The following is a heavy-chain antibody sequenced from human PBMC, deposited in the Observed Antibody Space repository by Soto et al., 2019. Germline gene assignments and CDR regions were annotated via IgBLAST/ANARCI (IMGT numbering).Heavy chain of an antibody. D-gene: IGHD3-16*01. V-gene: IGHV1-18*01. CDR3: ARGGTPIAS. J-gene: IGHJ4*02. CDR2: ISAYKGNT. Sequence: VHLVQSGAEVKKPGASATVSCTSSGYTFTNFGISWVLQAPGQGLEWMRWISAYKGNTKYAQKFQGRVTRTTDTSTSTAYMERRRLRSDGTAVYYWARGGTPIASWGQGTLVTVSS. CDR1: GYTFTNFG.